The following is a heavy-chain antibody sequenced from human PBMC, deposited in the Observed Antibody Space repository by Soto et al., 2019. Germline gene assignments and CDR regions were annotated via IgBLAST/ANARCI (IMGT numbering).Heavy chain of an antibody. CDR3: ARGSTVTTRLFYYYYGMDV. Sequence: DSVEVSCKASGYTFTGYYMHWVRQAPGQGHEWMGWINPNSGGTNYAQKFQGWVTMTRDTSISTAYMELSRLRSDDTAVYYCARGSTVTTRLFYYYYGMDVWGQGTTVTVSS. CDR1: GYTFTGYY. V-gene: IGHV1-2*04. CDR2: INPNSGGT. J-gene: IGHJ6*02. D-gene: IGHD4-17*01.